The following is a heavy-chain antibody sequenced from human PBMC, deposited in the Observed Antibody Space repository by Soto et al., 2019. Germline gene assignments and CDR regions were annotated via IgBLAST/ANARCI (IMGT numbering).Heavy chain of an antibody. J-gene: IGHJ4*02. V-gene: IGHV4-59*01. Sequence: QVQLQESGPGLMKPSETLSLTCSVSGDSLSTYFWSWIRQPPGKGLEWIGYISYSATPNYNPALKSRVIISIDTSKNQFSLKVNSVTAADTALYYCASGSVGSGWKFDFWGQGILVTVSS. CDR2: ISYSATP. CDR1: GDSLSTYF. CDR3: ASGSVGSGWKFDF. D-gene: IGHD3-22*01.